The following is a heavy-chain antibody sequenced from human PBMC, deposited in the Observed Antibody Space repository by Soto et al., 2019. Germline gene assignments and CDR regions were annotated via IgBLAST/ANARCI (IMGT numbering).Heavy chain of an antibody. V-gene: IGHV1-46*02. D-gene: IGHD2-21*02. CDR2: MKASDGDT. CDR3: ARGLAPDVVTARDS. J-gene: IGHJ4*02. CDR1: DYNFNKYY. Sequence: GASVRVSCKXSDYNFNKYYVDWVRQAPGQGLEWVGIMKASDGDTTYAQKFLGRVTMTRDTSTSTAYMELSSLRAEDTAVYFCARGLAPDVVTARDSWGQGTLVTVSS.